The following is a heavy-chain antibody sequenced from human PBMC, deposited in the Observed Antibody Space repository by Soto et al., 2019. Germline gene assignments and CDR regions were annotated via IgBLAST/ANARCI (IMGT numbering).Heavy chain of an antibody. V-gene: IGHV4-39*01. CDR2: IYYSGST. CDR1: GGSISSSSYY. D-gene: IGHD2-2*01. Sequence: SETLSLTCTVSGGSISSSSYYWGWIRQPPGKGLEWIGSIYYSGSTYYNPSLKSRVTISVDTSKNQFSLKLSSVTAADTAVYYCARQSQLLHYFDYWGQGTLVTVSS. CDR3: ARQSQLLHYFDY. J-gene: IGHJ4*02.